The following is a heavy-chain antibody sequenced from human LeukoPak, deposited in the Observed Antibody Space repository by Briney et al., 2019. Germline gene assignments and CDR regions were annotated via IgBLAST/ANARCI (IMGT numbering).Heavy chain of an antibody. Sequence: SETLSLTRTVSGGSTSGYYWSWIRQPPGKGLEWIGYIYYTGSTTYNPSVNSRVTISIDTSKNQFSLKLRSVTAADTAVYYCARRGLTVTTFYDYYYIDVWGKGATVIVSS. CDR2: IYYTGST. J-gene: IGHJ6*03. CDR1: GGSTSGYY. V-gene: IGHV4-59*08. D-gene: IGHD4-11*01. CDR3: ARRGLTVTTFYDYYYIDV.